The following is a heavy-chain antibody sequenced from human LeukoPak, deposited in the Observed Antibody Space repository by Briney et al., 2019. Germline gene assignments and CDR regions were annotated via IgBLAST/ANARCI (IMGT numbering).Heavy chain of an antibody. D-gene: IGHD2-15*01. CDR3: AKGEGGNCGSSSCLTYFDY. Sequence: GGSLRLSCAASGFXVSSNYMSWVRQAPGKGLEWVSVIYSGGSTYYADSVEGRFMISRDNSKNTLYLQMNSLRVEDTAVYYCAKGEGGNCGSSSCLTYFDYWGQGTLVTVSS. CDR2: IYSGGST. V-gene: IGHV3-53*01. CDR1: GFXVSSNY. J-gene: IGHJ4*02.